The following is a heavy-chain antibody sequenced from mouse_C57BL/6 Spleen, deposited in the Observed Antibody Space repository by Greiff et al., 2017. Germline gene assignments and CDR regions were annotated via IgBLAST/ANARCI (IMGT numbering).Heavy chain of an antibody. D-gene: IGHD2-4*01. CDR1: GFNIKDYY. CDR2: IDPEDGET. V-gene: IGHV14-2*01. J-gene: IGHJ3*01. CDR3: ARDDYDGTWFAY. Sequence: EVKLVESGAELVKPGASVKLSCTASGFNIKDYYMHWVKQRTEQGLEWIGRIDPEDGETKYAPKFQGKATITADTSSNTAYLQLSSLTSEDTAVYYWARDDYDGTWFAYWGQGTLVTVSA.